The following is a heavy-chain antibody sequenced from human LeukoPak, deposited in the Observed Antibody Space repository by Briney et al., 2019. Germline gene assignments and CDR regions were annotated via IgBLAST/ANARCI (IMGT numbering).Heavy chain of an antibody. CDR1: GFTFSSYD. Sequence: GSLRLSCAASGFTFSSYDMHWVRQAPGKGLQWVTFLRYDGNSESYADSVKGRFIISRDNSKNTLYLQMNSLRAEDTALYFCAKDLTYTSQGGSDSWGQGTLVIVSS. CDR2: LRYDGNSE. V-gene: IGHV3-30*02. CDR3: AKDLTYTSQGGSDS. J-gene: IGHJ4*02. D-gene: IGHD3-16*01.